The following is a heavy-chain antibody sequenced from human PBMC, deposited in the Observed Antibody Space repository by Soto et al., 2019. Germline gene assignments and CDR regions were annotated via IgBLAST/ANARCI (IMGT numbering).Heavy chain of an antibody. CDR2: SYWDDDK. J-gene: IGHJ4*02. CDR1: GFSLSTSGVG. CDR3: VLCPPTVPRFDY. D-gene: IGHD4-17*01. Sequence: QITLKESGPTLVKPTQTLTLTCTFSGFSLSTSGVGVGWIRQPPGKALEWLALSYWDDDKRYSPSLKSRLTITKNTTKNQVALPMTNMHPVDTATYYCVLCPPTVPRFDYWGQGTLVTVSS. V-gene: IGHV2-5*02.